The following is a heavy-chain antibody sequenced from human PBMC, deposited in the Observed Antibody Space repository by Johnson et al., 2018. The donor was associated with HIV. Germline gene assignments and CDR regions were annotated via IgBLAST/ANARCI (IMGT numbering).Heavy chain of an antibody. CDR3: AKDIGDGYNRWGGLDI. D-gene: IGHD5-24*01. J-gene: IGHJ3*02. CDR2: IWNDGSNK. V-gene: IGHV3-33*06. CDR1: GSLFSSYA. Sequence: QVQVVESGGGVVRPGTSLRLSCAASGSLFSSYAMHWVRQAPGKGLEWVTLIWNDGSNKYYTDSVKGRFTISRDNSKNTMYLQMNSLRAEDTAVYYCAKDIGDGYNRWGGLDIWGQGTMVTVSS.